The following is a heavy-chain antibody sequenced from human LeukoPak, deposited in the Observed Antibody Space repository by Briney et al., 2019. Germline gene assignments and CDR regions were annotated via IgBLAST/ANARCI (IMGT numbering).Heavy chain of an antibody. CDR3: AREVSRWPYYFDY. CDR2: IYYSGST. D-gene: IGHD4-23*01. Sequence: SQTLSLTCTVSGGSISSGDYYWSWIRQPPGKGLEWIGYIYYSGSTYYNPSLKSRVTISVDTSKNQFSLKLSSVTTADTAVYYCAREVSRWPYYFDYWGQGTLVTVSS. V-gene: IGHV4-30-4*01. CDR1: GGSISSGDYY. J-gene: IGHJ4*02.